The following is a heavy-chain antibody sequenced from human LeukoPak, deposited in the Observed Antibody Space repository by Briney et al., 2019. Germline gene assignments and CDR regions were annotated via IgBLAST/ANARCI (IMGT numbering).Heavy chain of an antibody. J-gene: IGHJ4*02. CDR3: AKDAHGGKYFDY. CDR2: ISGSGGST. V-gene: IGHV3-23*01. Sequence: GGSLRLSCAASGFTFSSYAMSWVRQAPGKGLEWVSAISGSGGSTYYADSVKGRFTISRDNSKDTLYLQMNSLRAEDTAIYYCAKDAHGGKYFDYWGQGTLVTVSS. CDR1: GFTFSSYA. D-gene: IGHD6-25*01.